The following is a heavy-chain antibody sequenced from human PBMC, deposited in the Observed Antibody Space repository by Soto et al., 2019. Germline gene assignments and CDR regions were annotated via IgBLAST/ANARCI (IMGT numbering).Heavy chain of an antibody. Sequence: EVQVLESGGGLGQRGGSLRLSCAASGFTFSSYAMSWVRQAPGKGLEWVSAISGGGVATHYADSVKGRFTISRDNSKNTLYLQMNSLRAEDTAVYYCAKGRESSGSYRPFDYWGQGTLVTVSS. D-gene: IGHD3-22*01. CDR3: AKGRESSGSYRPFDY. CDR2: ISGGGVAT. J-gene: IGHJ4*02. CDR1: GFTFSSYA. V-gene: IGHV3-23*01.